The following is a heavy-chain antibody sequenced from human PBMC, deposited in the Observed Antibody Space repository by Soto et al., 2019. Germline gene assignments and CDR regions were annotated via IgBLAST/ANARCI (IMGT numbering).Heavy chain of an antibody. CDR2: ISYDGGNK. J-gene: IGHJ6*02. D-gene: IGHD4-17*01. V-gene: IGHV3-30*18. Sequence: QVQLVESGGGVVQPGRSLRLSCAASGFTFSSYGMHWVRQAPGKGLEWVAVISYDGGNKYYADSVKGRFTISRDNSKNTLYLQMNSLRAEDTAVYYCAKGMTTVSTGEDYYYYGMDVWGQGTTVTVSS. CDR1: GFTFSSYG. CDR3: AKGMTTVSTGEDYYYYGMDV.